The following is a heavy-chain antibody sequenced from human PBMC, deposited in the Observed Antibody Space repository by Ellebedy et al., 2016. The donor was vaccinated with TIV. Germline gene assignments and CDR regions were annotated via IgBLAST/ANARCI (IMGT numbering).Heavy chain of an antibody. CDR2: IRSKANRYAT. V-gene: IGHV3-73*01. Sequence: PGGSLRLSCAASGFTFSGSAMHWVRQASGKGLEWVGRIRSKANRYATAYAASVKGRFTISRDDSKNTAYLQMNSLKTEDTAVYYCTTPDYGGKGYWGQGTLVTVSS. J-gene: IGHJ4*02. D-gene: IGHD4-23*01. CDR1: GFTFSGSA. CDR3: TTPDYGGKGY.